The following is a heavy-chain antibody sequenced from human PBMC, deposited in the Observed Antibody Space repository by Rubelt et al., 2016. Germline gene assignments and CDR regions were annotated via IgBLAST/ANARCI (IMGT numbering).Heavy chain of an antibody. V-gene: IGHV3-21*05. CDR2: IRFSSRAI. CDR3: ARGFDY. Sequence: EVQLVESGGGLVKPGGSLRLSCVASGFTFTTSGMTWIRQAPGKGLEWVSYIRFSSRAIYYADSVKGRFTSAIDNAKKSLDRQMNSLRAEDSALYYCARGFDYWGQGTLVTVSS. J-gene: IGHJ4*02. CDR1: GFTFTTSG.